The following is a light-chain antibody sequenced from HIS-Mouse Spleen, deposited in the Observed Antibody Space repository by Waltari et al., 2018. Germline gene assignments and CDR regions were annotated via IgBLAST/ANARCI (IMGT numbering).Light chain of an antibody. CDR2: EDH. J-gene: IGLJ2*01. Sequence: SYELTQPPSVSVSPGQTARITCSGDALPKKYAYWYQQKSGQAPVLVIYEDHKRPSGIPGRFSGSSSGTMATLTISGDQVEDEADYYCYSTDSSGNHRVFGGGTKLTVL. CDR1: ALPKKY. V-gene: IGLV3-10*01. CDR3: YSTDSSGNHRV.